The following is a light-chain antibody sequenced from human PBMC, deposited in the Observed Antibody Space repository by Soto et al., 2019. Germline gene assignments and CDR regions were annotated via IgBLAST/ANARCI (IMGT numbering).Light chain of an antibody. J-gene: IGKJ4*01. Sequence: EIVLTQSPGTLSLSPGERATLSCGASQSVGNNLAWYQQKPGQAPRLLIYGAYTRATGIPARFSGSGSGTDFTLTISSLEPEDFALYYCQQRSSWPLTFCGGTKV. CDR2: GAY. V-gene: IGKV3-11*01. CDR1: QSVGNN. CDR3: QQRSSWPLT.